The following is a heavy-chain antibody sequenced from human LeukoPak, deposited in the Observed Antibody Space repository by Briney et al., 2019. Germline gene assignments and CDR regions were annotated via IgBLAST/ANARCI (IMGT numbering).Heavy chain of an antibody. V-gene: IGHV1-2*02. D-gene: IGHD5-24*01. CDR1: GYIFTGYY. Sequence: ASVKVSCKASGYIFTGYYLHWVRQAPGQGLEWVGGINSNNGDTHYAQNFQGRVTMTRDTSISTAYMELSRLGSDDAAVYYCARDGDGYNLDWGQGTLVTVSS. CDR2: INSNNGDT. CDR3: ARDGDGYNLD. J-gene: IGHJ4*02.